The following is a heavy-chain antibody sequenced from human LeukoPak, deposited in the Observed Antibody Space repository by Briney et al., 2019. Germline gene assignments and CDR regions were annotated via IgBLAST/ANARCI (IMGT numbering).Heavy chain of an antibody. Sequence: PGGSLRLSCAASGFTFSDPYMDWVRQAPGKGLEWVGRIKNKPNSYTTEYAASVTGRFSISRDDSKNSLYLQMNSLKTEDTAVYYCARGGRDRSLDYWGQGTLVTDSS. V-gene: IGHV3-72*01. CDR3: ARGGRDRSLDY. CDR1: GFTFSDPY. CDR2: IKNKPNSYTT. J-gene: IGHJ4*02.